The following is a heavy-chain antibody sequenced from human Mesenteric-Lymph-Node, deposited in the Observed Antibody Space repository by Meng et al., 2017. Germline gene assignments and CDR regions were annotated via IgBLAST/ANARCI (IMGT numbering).Heavy chain of an antibody. Sequence: GGSLRLSCAASGFTFSSYWMSWVRQAPGKGLEWVAVISYDGNNKYYADSVKGRFTISRDNAKNSLYLQMNSLRAEDTAVYYCARDYFYSSGWYRRGLDYWGQGTLVTVSS. J-gene: IGHJ4*02. CDR1: GFTFSSYW. CDR3: ARDYFYSSGWYRRGLDY. CDR2: ISYDGNNK. D-gene: IGHD6-19*01. V-gene: IGHV3-30*03.